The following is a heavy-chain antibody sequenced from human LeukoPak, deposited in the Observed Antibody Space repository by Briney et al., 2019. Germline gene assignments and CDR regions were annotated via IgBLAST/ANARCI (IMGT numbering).Heavy chain of an antibody. J-gene: IGHJ3*02. CDR2: IYYTGGT. V-gene: IGHV4-31*11. CDR3: ARAPGAFDI. CDR1: GGSFSGYY. Sequence: SETLSLTCAVYGGSFSGYYWAWIRQHPGKGLEWIGYIYYTGGTHYNPSLKSRLTISVDTSENHSSLKLSSVTAADTAIYFCARAPGAFDIWGQGTMVTVSS.